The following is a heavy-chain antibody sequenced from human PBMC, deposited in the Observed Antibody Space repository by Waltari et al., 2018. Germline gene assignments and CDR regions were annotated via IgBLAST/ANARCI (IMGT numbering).Heavy chain of an antibody. J-gene: IGHJ4*02. V-gene: IGHV1-2*02. D-gene: IGHD6-25*01. Sequence: QVQLVQSGAEVKKPGASVKVSCKAFGYTFTDDYIHWVRQAPGQGFEWMGWINPNGGGTKYEEKFQGRVTMTRDTSINTAYMELSSLRSDDTALYYCARDQRLNLWGQGTLVTVSS. CDR1: GYTFTDDY. CDR3: ARDQRLNL. CDR2: INPNGGGT.